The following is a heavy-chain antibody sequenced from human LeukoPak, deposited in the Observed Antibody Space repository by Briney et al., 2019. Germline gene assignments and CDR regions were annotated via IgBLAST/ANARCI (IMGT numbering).Heavy chain of an antibody. Sequence: PSETLSLTCSASGGSISANYWNWIRQPAGKGLEWLGRIYNTGNTNYSPSLESRVTMSADRSKNQFSLRLTSVTAADTAVYYCERGSFDGSGYYVFDYWGQGRLVTVSS. J-gene: IGHJ4*02. CDR3: ERGSFDGSGYYVFDY. CDR2: IYNTGNT. CDR1: GGSISANY. D-gene: IGHD3-22*01. V-gene: IGHV4-4*07.